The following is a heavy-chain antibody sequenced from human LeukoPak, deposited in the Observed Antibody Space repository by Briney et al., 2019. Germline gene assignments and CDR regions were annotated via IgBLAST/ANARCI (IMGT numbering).Heavy chain of an antibody. J-gene: IGHJ4*02. CDR3: AKDLGYFSYGSGSYYEY. V-gene: IGHV3-23*01. CDR1: GFTFSSYA. CDR2: ISGSGSST. D-gene: IGHD3-10*01. Sequence: PGGSLRLSCAASGFTFSSYAMSWVRQAPGKGLEWVAAISGSGSSTYYADSVKGRFTISRDNSKNTLYLQMNSLRAEDTAVYYCAKDLGYFSYGSGSYYEYWGQGTLVTVSS.